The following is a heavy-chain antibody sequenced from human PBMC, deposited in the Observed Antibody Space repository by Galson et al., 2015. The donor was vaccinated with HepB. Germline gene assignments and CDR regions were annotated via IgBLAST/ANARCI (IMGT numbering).Heavy chain of an antibody. V-gene: IGHV3-11*06. J-gene: IGHJ4*02. CDR2: ISSNTIYT. D-gene: IGHD4/OR15-4a*01. CDR3: ARVAHADYGDHAHFDY. CDR1: GFTFSDYY. Sequence: SLRLSCAASGFTFSDYYMTWIRQAPGKGLEWLSYISSNTIYTNYADSVKGRFGISRDNVKNSAYLQMNSLRAEDTALYYCARVAHADYGDHAHFDYWGPGTLVTVSS.